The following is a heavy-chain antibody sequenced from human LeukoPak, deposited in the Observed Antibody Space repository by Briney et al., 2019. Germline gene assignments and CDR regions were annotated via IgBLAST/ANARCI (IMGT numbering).Heavy chain of an antibody. D-gene: IGHD1-1*01. J-gene: IGHJ4*02. CDR2: ISSSSSTI. CDR3: AKRVPGLYYFDY. CDR1: GFTFSSYS. Sequence: GGSLRLSCAASGFTFSSYSMNWVRQAPGKGLEWVSYISSSSSTIYYADSVKGRFTISRDNSKNTLYLQMNNLRDEDTAAYYCAKRVPGLYYFDYWGQGILVTVSS. V-gene: IGHV3-48*02.